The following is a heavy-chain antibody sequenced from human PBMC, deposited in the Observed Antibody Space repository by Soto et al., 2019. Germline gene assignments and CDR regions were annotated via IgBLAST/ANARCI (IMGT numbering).Heavy chain of an antibody. CDR2: IIPIFGTV. D-gene: IGHD5-12*01. CDR3: ARGNHRWLQLWYFDL. J-gene: IGHJ2*01. V-gene: IGHV1-69*12. Sequence: QVQLVQSGAEVKKPGSSVKVSCKASGGTFSNYPVSWVRQAPGQGLEWMGGIIPIFGTVNYAQKFQGRLTITADESPSTAYMELRSLRSEDTAVYYCARGNHRWLQLWYFDLWGRGTLVTVSS. CDR1: GGTFSNYP.